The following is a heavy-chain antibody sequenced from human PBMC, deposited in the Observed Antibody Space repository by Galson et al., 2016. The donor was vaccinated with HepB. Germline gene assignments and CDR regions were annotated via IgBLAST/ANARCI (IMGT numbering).Heavy chain of an antibody. CDR1: GFTFSYYY. CDR2: ISSSGSTI. CDR3: ARQGRIVVWTAIRDYYYAMDV. D-gene: IGHD2-21*02. J-gene: IGHJ6*02. V-gene: IGHV3-11*01. Sequence: SLRLSCAASGFTFSYYYMSWIRQAPGKGLEWVSYISSSGSTIYCADSVKGRFTISRDNAKNSLYLQMNSLRAEDTAVYYCARQGRIVVWTAIRDYYYAMDVWGQGTTVTVAS.